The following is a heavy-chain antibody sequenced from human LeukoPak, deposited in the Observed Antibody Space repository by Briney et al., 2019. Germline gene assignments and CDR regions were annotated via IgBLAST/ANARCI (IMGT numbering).Heavy chain of an antibody. D-gene: IGHD3-10*01. CDR3: ANYYGSGSYADY. V-gene: IGHV3-23*01. CDR1: GFTFRNYA. J-gene: IGHJ4*02. Sequence: GGPLRLSCAASGFTFRNYAMTWVRQAPGKGLEWVSGISANGDNTYYADSVKGRFTISRDNSKNTLCLQMNSLRAEDTAVYYCANYYGSGSYADYWGQGALLTVSS. CDR2: ISANGDNT.